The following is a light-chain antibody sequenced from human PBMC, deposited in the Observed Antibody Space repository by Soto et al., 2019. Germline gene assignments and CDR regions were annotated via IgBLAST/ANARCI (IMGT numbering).Light chain of an antibody. Sequence: DIQLTQSPSFLSASVGDRVTITCRASQGISSYLAWYQQKPGKAPKLLIYAASTLQSGVPSRFSGSGSGTEFTLTISSLQPEDFATYYCQQRNSYLFTFGPGTKVDI. J-gene: IGKJ3*01. CDR2: AAS. CDR3: QQRNSYLFT. CDR1: QGISSY. V-gene: IGKV1-9*01.